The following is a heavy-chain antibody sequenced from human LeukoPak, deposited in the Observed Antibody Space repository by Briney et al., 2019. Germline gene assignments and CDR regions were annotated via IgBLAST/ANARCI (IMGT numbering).Heavy chain of an antibody. J-gene: IGHJ5*02. Sequence: GGSLRLSCAASGFTVSSNYMSWVRQAPGKVLEWVSVTYSGGSTYYADSVKGRFTISRDNSKNTLYLQMNSLRAEDTAVYYCARVYSSSNWFDPWGQGTLVTVSS. V-gene: IGHV3-66*01. CDR3: ARVYSSSNWFDP. CDR1: GFTVSSNY. D-gene: IGHD6-6*01. CDR2: TYSGGST.